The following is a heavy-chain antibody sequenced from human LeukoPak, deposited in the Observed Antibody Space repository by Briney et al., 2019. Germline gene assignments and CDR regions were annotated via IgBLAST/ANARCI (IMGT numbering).Heavy chain of an antibody. Sequence: PSETLSLTCTVSGGSVTSSSSYWSWIRQSPGKGLAWIVSIYYSGSTNYNPSLKSRVTISVDTSKNQFSLRLSSVTAADTAVYYCARAYFETSGYYTHFDSWGQGTLATVSS. V-gene: IGHV4-61*01. CDR3: ARAYFETSGYYTHFDS. CDR1: GGSVTSSSSY. D-gene: IGHD3-22*01. J-gene: IGHJ4*02. CDR2: IYYSGST.